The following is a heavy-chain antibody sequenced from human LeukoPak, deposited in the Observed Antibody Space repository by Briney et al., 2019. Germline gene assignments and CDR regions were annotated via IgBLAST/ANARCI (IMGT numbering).Heavy chain of an antibody. D-gene: IGHD3-10*01. V-gene: IGHV3-66*01. J-gene: IGHJ4*02. CDR3: ARNYGSGSFYNC. CDR2: LYSGGSI. Sequence: PGGSLRLSCAASGFTVSSNYMSWVRQAPGKGLEWVSVLYSGGSIYYADSVKGRLTISRDNSKNTLYLQMNSLRDEDTAVYYCARNYGSGSFYNCWGQGTLVTVSS. CDR1: GFTVSSNY.